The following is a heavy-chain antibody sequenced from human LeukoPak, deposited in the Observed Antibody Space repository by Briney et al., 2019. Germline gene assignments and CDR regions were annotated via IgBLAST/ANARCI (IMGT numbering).Heavy chain of an antibody. Sequence: SETLSLTCTVSGGSISSNTYYWGWIRQPPGKGLEWIGSIHYSGSPYYIHYRGSIFYNPSLKSRVTLSVDTYKNEFSLKLSSVIAADTAIYYCARNDSGGFDAFDIWGQGTMVTVSS. D-gene: IGHD3-22*01. CDR3: ARNDSGGFDAFDI. CDR2: IHYSGSP. CDR1: GGSISSNTYY. V-gene: IGHV4-39*01. J-gene: IGHJ3*02.